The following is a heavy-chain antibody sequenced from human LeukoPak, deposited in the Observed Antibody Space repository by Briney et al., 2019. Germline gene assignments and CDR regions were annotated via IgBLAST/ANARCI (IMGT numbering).Heavy chain of an antibody. J-gene: IGHJ4*02. CDR3: ARATTVFSFDF. D-gene: IGHD1-1*01. V-gene: IGHV5-10-1*01. CDR1: GYSFTSYW. CDR2: IDPSDSYT. Sequence: GESLRISCKGSGYSFTSYWISWVRQMPGKGLEWMGRIDPSDSYTDYSPSFQGQVTISADKSISTAYLQWSSLKASDTALYYCARATTVFSFDFWGQGTLVTVPS.